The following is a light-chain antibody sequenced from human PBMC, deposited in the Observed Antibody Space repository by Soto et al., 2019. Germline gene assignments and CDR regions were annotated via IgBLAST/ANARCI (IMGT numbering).Light chain of an antibody. Sequence: DIQMTQSPSTLSASVGDRVTITCRAIQSRSSWLAWYQQKPGKAPKLLIYDASSLESGVPSRFSVSGYGKEFTLTISSLQPDDVATYYCQQYNSYPVTFGQGTKVEIK. CDR1: QSRSSW. CDR2: DAS. CDR3: QQYNSYPVT. V-gene: IGKV1-5*01. J-gene: IGKJ1*01.